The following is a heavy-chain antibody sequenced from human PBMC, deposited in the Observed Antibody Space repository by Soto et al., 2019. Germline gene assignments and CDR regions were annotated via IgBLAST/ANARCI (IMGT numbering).Heavy chain of an antibody. D-gene: IGHD2-15*01. J-gene: IGHJ4*02. CDR1: GYTFTRYN. Sequence: ASVKVSCKASGYTFTRYNVHWVRQAPGQGLEWLAIINPSGGTTYYVQKFEGRVTLTTDTSTSTVYMELSSLRSDDTAVYYCARVRGGGSEYFFDYWGQGTLVTVSS. V-gene: IGHV1-46*01. CDR2: INPSGGTT. CDR3: ARVRGGGSEYFFDY.